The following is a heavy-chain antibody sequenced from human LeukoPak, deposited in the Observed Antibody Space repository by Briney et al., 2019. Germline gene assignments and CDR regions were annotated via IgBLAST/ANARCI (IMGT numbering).Heavy chain of an antibody. J-gene: IGHJ4*02. CDR3: ARDLELERNRWNYFES. V-gene: IGHV4-59*01. CDR1: GDSISSFW. D-gene: IGHD1-1*01. Sequence: SETLSLTCTVSGDSISSFWWSWIRRPPGKGLEWIGCIHYSGSTKYNPSFKSRVAISVDTSKNQFSLKLTSVTAADTAVYYCARDLELERNRWNYFESWGQGTLVTVSS. CDR2: IHYSGST.